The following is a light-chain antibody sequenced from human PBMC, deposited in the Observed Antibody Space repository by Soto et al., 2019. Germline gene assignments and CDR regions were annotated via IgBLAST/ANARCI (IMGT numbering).Light chain of an antibody. CDR2: AAS. V-gene: IGKV1-16*02. CDR3: LQHNTYPWT. Sequence: DIQMTQSPSSLSASVGDRVTITCRASQDIRNYLAWFQQKPGKAPKSLIYAASNLHSGVPSKFSGSGSGTDFTLTISSLQPEDFATYYCLQHNTYPWTFGQGTKVDIK. CDR1: QDIRNY. J-gene: IGKJ1*01.